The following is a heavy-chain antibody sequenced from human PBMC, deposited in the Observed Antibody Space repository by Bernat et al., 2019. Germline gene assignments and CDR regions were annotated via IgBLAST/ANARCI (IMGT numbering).Heavy chain of an antibody. CDR3: ARDRFLDSSSWFDP. Sequence: QVQLVQSGAEVKKPGASVKVSCKASGYTFTGYYMHWVRQAPGQGLKWMGWINPNSGGTNYAQKFQGRLTMTRDTSISTAYMELSRLRSDDTAVYYCARDRFLDSSSWFDPWGQGTLVTVSS. D-gene: IGHD6-6*01. V-gene: IGHV1-2*02. CDR2: INPNSGGT. CDR1: GYTFTGYY. J-gene: IGHJ5*02.